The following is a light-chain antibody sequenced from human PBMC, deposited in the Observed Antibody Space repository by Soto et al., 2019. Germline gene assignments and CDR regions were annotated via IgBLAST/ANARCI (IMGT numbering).Light chain of an antibody. CDR1: SSDVGGYNY. CDR3: SSYTSSSTLYV. V-gene: IGLV2-14*01. J-gene: IGLJ1*01. CDR2: DVS. Sequence: LTQPAAVSGAPGQSSTISCTGTSSDVGGYNYVSWYQQHPGKAPKLMIYDVSNRPSGVSNRFSGSKSGNTASLTISGLQAEDEADYYCSSYTSSSTLYVFGTGTKVTVL.